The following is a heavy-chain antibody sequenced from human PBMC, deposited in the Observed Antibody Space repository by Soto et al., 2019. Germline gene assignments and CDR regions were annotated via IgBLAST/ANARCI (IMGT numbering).Heavy chain of an antibody. J-gene: IGHJ4*02. CDR3: ARGEAFPPHYFDY. Sequence: QVQLGQSGAEVKKPGSSLKFSCKASGGTFSSYAISWVRQAPGQGLEWTGGIIPIFGTANYAQKFQGRVTITADESTSTACMELSSLRTEDTAVYYCARGEAFPPHYFDYWGQGTLVTVSS. CDR2: IIPIFGTA. V-gene: IGHV1-69*01. CDR1: GGTFSSYA.